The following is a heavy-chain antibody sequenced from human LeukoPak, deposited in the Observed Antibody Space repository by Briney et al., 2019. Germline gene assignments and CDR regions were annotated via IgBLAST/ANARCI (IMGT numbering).Heavy chain of an antibody. CDR1: GGSISSSSYY. V-gene: IGHV4-39*01. CDR2: IYYSGST. Sequence: PSETLSLTCTVSGGSISSSSYYWGWIRQPPGKGLEWIGSIYYSGSTYYNPSLKSRVTISVDTSKNQFSLKLSSVTAAGTAVYYCASLGPRFDPWGQGTLVTVSS. J-gene: IGHJ5*02. CDR3: ASLGPRFDP.